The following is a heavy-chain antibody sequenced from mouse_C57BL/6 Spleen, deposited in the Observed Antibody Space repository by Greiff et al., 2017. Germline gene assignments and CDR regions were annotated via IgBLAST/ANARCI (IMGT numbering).Heavy chain of an antibody. Sequence: VQLQQPGAELVRPGTSVKLSCKASGYTFTSYWMHWVKQRPGQGLEWIGVIDPSDSYTNYNQKFKGKATLTVDTSSSTAYMQLSSLTSEDSAVYFCARARQLRLEAYGGQGTLVTVSA. D-gene: IGHD3-2*02. CDR2: IDPSDSYT. V-gene: IGHV1-59*01. J-gene: IGHJ3*01. CDR3: ARARQLRLEAY. CDR1: GYTFTSYW.